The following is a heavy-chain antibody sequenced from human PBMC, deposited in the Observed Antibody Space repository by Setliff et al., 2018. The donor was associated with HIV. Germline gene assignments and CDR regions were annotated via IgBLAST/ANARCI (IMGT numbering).Heavy chain of an antibody. CDR1: RDSISSSSDY. CDR3: ARRIAVANYYFDF. CDR2: IYSNGRT. Sequence: LSLTCTVSRDSISSSSDYWGWIRQSPRKGLVWIGTIYSNGRTYYNPSLKSRVTMSLDTSKSQFSLKLRSVTATDTAVYYCARRIAVANYYFDFWGQGTLVTVSS. D-gene: IGHD6-19*01. J-gene: IGHJ4*02. V-gene: IGHV4-39*01.